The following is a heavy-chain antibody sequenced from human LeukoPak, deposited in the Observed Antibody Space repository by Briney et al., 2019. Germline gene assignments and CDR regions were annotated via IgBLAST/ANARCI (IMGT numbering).Heavy chain of an antibody. J-gene: IGHJ4*02. CDR2: IYSGGST. D-gene: IGHD4-17*01. V-gene: IGHV3-66*01. CDR1: GFTFSSYA. Sequence: GGSLRLSCAASGFTFSSYAMSWVRQAPGKGLEWVSVIYSGGSTYYADSVKGRFTISRDNSKNTLYLQMNSLRAEDTAVYYCASSGYGDYALDYWGQGTLVTVSS. CDR3: ASSGYGDYALDY.